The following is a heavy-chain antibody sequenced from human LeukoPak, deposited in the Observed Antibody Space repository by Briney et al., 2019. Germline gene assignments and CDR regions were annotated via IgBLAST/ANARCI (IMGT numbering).Heavy chain of an antibody. V-gene: IGHV3-30-3*01. CDR1: GXTFSSYT. CDR2: LSYDGSND. CDR3: ARTYYYDRSGYYDNWFDP. D-gene: IGHD3-22*01. J-gene: IGHJ5*02. Sequence: GWSLRLSWAASGXTFSSYTMHWVRQAPGKGLEWISLLSYDGSNDYYADSVKGRFSISRDNSRNTLYLQMDSLRAEDTAVYYCARTYYYDRSGYYDNWFDPWGQGTLVTVAS.